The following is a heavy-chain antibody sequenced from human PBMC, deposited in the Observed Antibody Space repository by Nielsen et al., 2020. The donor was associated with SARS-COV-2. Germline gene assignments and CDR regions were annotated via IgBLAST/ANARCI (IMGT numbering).Heavy chain of an antibody. CDR1: SGSIRTTSYY. Sequence: SETLSLTCTVSSGSIRTTSYYWVWIRQPPGKGLEWIGSIYYSGSTYYNPSLKSRVTISVDTSKNQFSLKLSSVTAADTAVYYCARHYDILTGYDRGFDYWGQGTLVTVSS. D-gene: IGHD3-9*01. CDR3: ARHYDILTGYDRGFDY. CDR2: IYYSGST. J-gene: IGHJ4*02. V-gene: IGHV4-39*01.